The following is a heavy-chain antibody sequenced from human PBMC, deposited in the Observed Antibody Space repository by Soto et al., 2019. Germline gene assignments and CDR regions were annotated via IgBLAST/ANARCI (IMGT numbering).Heavy chain of an antibody. J-gene: IGHJ6*02. D-gene: IGHD6-19*01. V-gene: IGHV1-46*01. CDR2: INPSGGST. Sequence: ASVKVSCKASGYTFTSYYMHWVRQAPGQGLEWMGIINPSGGSTSYAQKFQGRVTMTRDTSTSTVYVELSSLRSEDTAVYYCARDVAVAPTADYYGMDVWGQGTTVTVSS. CDR1: GYTFTSYY. CDR3: ARDVAVAPTADYYGMDV.